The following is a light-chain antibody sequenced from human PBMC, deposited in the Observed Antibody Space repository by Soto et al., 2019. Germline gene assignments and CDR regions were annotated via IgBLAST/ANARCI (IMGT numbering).Light chain of an antibody. J-gene: IGKJ5*01. Sequence: EIVMTQSPANLSVSPGARVTLPCRTSHSVNSHVAWYKPKPGQAPRLLLYGASTRATGIPVRFSGSGFGTGFTLTIRSLQSEVFAVDYCQPYKNWPLFGQGTRLEIK. V-gene: IGKV3-15*01. CDR1: HSVNSH. CDR2: GAS. CDR3: QPYKNWPL.